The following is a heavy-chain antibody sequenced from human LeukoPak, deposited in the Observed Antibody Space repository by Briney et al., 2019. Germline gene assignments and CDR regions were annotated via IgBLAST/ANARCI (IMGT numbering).Heavy chain of an antibody. Sequence: GGSLRLSCAASGFTFSSYAMSWVRQAPGKGLEWVSAISGSGGSTYYADSVKGRFTISRDNSENTLYLQMNSLRAEDTAVYYCAKILSGYSYGYGYWGQGTLVTVSS. CDR2: ISGSGGST. V-gene: IGHV3-23*01. J-gene: IGHJ4*02. D-gene: IGHD5-18*01. CDR1: GFTFSSYA. CDR3: AKILSGYSYGYGY.